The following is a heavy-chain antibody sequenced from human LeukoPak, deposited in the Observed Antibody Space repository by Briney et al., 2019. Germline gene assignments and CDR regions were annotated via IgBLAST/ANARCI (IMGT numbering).Heavy chain of an antibody. Sequence: ASVKVSCKASGYTXTGYYMHWVRQAPGQGLEWMGWINPNSGGTNYAQKFQGRVTMTRDTSISTAYMELSRLRSDDTAVYYCARAMDDDYGDYGRVFDYWGQGTLVTVSS. J-gene: IGHJ4*02. D-gene: IGHD4-17*01. V-gene: IGHV1-2*02. CDR1: GYTXTGYY. CDR2: INPNSGGT. CDR3: ARAMDDDYGDYGRVFDY.